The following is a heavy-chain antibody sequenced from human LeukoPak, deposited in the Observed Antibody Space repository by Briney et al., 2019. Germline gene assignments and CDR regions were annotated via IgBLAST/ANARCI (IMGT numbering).Heavy chain of an antibody. J-gene: IGHJ4*02. CDR1: GFTFSSYS. V-gene: IGHV3-21*01. CDR2: ISSSSSYI. D-gene: IGHD1-7*01. Sequence: PGGSLRLSCAASGFTFSSYSMNWVRQAPGKGLEWVSSISSSSSYIYYAVSVKGRFTISRDNAKNSLYLQMNSLRAEDTAVYYCARQTGTFYYFDYWGQGTLVTVSS. CDR3: ARQTGTFYYFDY.